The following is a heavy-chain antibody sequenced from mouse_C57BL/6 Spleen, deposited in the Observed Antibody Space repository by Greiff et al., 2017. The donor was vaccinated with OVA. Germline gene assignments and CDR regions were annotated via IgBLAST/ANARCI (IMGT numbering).Heavy chain of an antibody. D-gene: IGHD2-4*01. CDR2: IYPSDSET. CDR3: ARGRLSDYDVDY. Sequence: QVQLQQPGAELVRPGSSVKLSCKASGYTFTSYWMDWVKQRPGQGLEWIGNIYPSDSETHYNQKFKDKATLTVDKSPSTAYMQLSSLTTEDSAVYYCARGRLSDYDVDYWGQGTTLTVSS. J-gene: IGHJ2*01. CDR1: GYTFTSYW. V-gene: IGHV1-61*01.